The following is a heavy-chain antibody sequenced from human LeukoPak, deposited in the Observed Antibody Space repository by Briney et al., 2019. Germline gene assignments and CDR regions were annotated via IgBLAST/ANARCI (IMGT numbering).Heavy chain of an antibody. D-gene: IGHD6-13*01. CDR3: AKDLTWQRIAAAEGYYFDY. J-gene: IGHJ4*02. CDR1: GFTFSDYW. CDR2: IKKDGSDK. V-gene: IGHV3-7*03. Sequence: PGGSLRLSCAASGFTFSDYWMSWVRQAPGKGLEWVANIKKDGSDKYYLDPVKGRFTISRDNSKNTLYLQMNSLRAEDTAVYYCAKDLTWQRIAAAEGYYFDYWGQGTLVTVSS.